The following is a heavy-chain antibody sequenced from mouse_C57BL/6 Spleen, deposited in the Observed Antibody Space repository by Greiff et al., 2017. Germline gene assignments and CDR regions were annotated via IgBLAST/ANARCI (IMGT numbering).Heavy chain of an antibody. CDR1: GYTFTEYT. V-gene: IGHV1-62-2*01. CDR2: FYPGRGSI. Sequence: VQLQQSGAELVKPGASVKLSCKASGYTFTEYTIHWVKQRSGTGLEWIGWFYPGRGSIKFNEKFKDEATLTADNSSSTVYMELSRWTSEDSAVYFCARRPHYYGSSYEYFDVWGTGTTVTVSS. D-gene: IGHD1-1*01. J-gene: IGHJ1*03. CDR3: ARRPHYYGSSYEYFDV.